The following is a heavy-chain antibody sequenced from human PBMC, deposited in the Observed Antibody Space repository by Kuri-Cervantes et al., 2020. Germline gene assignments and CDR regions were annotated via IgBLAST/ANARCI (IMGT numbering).Heavy chain of an antibody. CDR2: INWNGGST. J-gene: IGHJ4*02. D-gene: IGHD5-18*01. Sequence: GGSLRLSCAASGFNFDDYAMHWVRQAPGKGLEWVSGINWNGGSTGYANSVKGRFTISRDNAKNSLYLQMNSLRAEDTALYYRARNPRYGYAVQLDYWGQGTLVTVSS. CDR1: GFNFDDYA. CDR3: ARNPRYGYAVQLDY. V-gene: IGHV3-20*04.